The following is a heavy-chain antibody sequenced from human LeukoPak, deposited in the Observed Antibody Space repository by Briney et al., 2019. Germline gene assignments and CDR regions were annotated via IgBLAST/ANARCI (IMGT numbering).Heavy chain of an antibody. CDR2: ISSSSSYI. CDR3: ARPLFGRDWFGEFDY. J-gene: IGHJ4*02. Sequence: GGSLRLSCAASGFAFSSYSMNWVRQASGKGLEWVSSISSSSSYIYYADSVKGRFTISRDNAKNSLYPQMNSLRAEDTAVYYCARPLFGRDWFGEFDYWGQGTLVTVSS. D-gene: IGHD3-10*01. V-gene: IGHV3-21*01. CDR1: GFAFSSYS.